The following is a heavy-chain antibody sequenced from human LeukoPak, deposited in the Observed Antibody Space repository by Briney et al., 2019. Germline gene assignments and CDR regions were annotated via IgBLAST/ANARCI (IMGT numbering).Heavy chain of an antibody. J-gene: IGHJ4*02. D-gene: IGHD6-19*01. CDR3: AGQLAVAGTLFDY. Sequence: SETLSLTCTVSDGSISSYYWSWIRQPPGKGLEWIGYIYYSGSTNYNPSLKSRVTISVDTSKNQFSLKLSSVTAADTAVYYCAGQLAVAGTLFDYWGQGTLVTVSS. V-gene: IGHV4-59*01. CDR1: DGSISSYY. CDR2: IYYSGST.